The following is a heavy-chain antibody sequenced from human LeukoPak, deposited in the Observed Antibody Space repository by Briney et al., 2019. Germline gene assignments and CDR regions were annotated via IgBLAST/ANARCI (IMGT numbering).Heavy chain of an antibody. V-gene: IGHV3-33*01. Sequence: GGSLRLSCAASGFTFSSYGMHWVRQAPGKGLEWVAVIWYDGSNKYYADSVKGRFTISRDNSKNTLYLQMNSLRAEDTAVYYCARDRLAVRYYFDYWGQGTLVTVSS. CDR3: ARDRLAVRYYFDY. CDR1: GFTFSSYG. CDR2: IWYDGSNK. D-gene: IGHD3-22*01. J-gene: IGHJ4*02.